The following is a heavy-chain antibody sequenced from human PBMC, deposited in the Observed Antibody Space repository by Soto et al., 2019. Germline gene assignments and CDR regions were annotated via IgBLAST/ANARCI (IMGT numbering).Heavy chain of an antibody. D-gene: IGHD2-15*01. CDR2: ISYDGSNK. V-gene: IGHV3-30-3*01. CDR3: ARGYCSGGSCYPNSYYYGMDV. Sequence: GGSLRLSCAASGFTFSSYAMHWVRQAPGKGLEWVAVISYDGSNKYYADSVKGRFTISRDNSKNTLYLQMNSLRAEDTAVYYCARGYCSGGSCYPNSYYYGMDVWGQGTTVTVSS. CDR1: GFTFSSYA. J-gene: IGHJ6*02.